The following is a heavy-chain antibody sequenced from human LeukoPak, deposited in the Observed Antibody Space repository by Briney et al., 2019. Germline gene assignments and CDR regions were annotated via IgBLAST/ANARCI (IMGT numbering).Heavy chain of an antibody. CDR1: GFTFAPYW. V-gene: IGHV3-7*04. CDR3: ARGIEEWLYLYY. CDR2: MNRDGSEK. Sequence: GGSLRLSCAASGFTFAPYWMTWVRQASGKGLEYVATMNRDGSEKYYVDSVKGRFTISRDNSKNSLYLQMDSLRAEDTAVYYCARGIEEWLYLYYWGQGALVTVAS. J-gene: IGHJ4*02. D-gene: IGHD3-3*01.